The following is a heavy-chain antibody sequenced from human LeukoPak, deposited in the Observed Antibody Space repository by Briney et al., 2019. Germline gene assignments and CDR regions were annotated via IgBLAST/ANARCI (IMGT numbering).Heavy chain of an antibody. J-gene: IGHJ6*02. CDR3: ARDNSSGWSDFHYYGMDV. D-gene: IGHD6-19*01. V-gene: IGHV3-48*01. Sequence: PGGSLRLSCAASGFTSSSYSMNWGRQALGKGLEWISYISSGGSPTYYADSVKGRFVISRDSAKNSLYLRMNSLRAEDTAVYYCARDNSSGWSDFHYYGMDVWGQGTTVIVSS. CDR2: ISSGGSPT. CDR1: GFTSSSYS.